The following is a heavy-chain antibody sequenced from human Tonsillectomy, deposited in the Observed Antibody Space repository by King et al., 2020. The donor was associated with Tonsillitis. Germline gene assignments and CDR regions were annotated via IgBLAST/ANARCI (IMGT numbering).Heavy chain of an antibody. D-gene: IGHD3-22*01. CDR3: ARLDYYESSGYGPF. J-gene: IGHJ4*02. CDR2: IYYGGST. V-gene: IGHV4-39*01. CDR1: GGSITSSSYY. Sequence: LQLQESGPGLVKPSETLSLTCTVSGGSITSSSYYWGWIRQPPGKGLEWIGAIYYGGSTYYNPSLRSRLTISVDTSKNQFSLKLSSVSAADTAVYYCARLDYYESSGYGPFWGQGTLVTVSS.